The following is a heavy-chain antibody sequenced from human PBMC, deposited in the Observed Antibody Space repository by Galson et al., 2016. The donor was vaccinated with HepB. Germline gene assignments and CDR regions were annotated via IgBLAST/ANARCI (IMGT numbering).Heavy chain of an antibody. CDR2: INSDGSST. CDR3: ARRMATITSFDY. Sequence: SLRLSCAASGFTFSSYWMHWVRQALGKGLVWVSRINSDGSSTSYADSVKGRFTISRDNAKNTLYLQMNSLRAEDTAAYYCARRMATITSFDYWGQGTLVTVSS. D-gene: IGHD5-24*01. CDR1: GFTFSSYW. V-gene: IGHV3-74*01. J-gene: IGHJ4*02.